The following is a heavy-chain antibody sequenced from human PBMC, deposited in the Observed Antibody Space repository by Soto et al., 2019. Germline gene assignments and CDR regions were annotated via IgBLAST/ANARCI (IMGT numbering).Heavy chain of an antibody. D-gene: IGHD6-25*01. J-gene: IGHJ5*02. CDR3: AREVIAATGTIRWFDP. CDR2: INDDGSST. CDR1: GFTFSRHW. V-gene: IGHV3-74*03. Sequence: PGGSLRLSCAASGFTFSRHWMHWVRQTPGKGPVWVSRINDDGSSTKYADSVKGRFTIARDNAKNTVFLQMSSLRAEDTAVYYCAREVIAATGTIRWFDPWGQGTLGTVSS.